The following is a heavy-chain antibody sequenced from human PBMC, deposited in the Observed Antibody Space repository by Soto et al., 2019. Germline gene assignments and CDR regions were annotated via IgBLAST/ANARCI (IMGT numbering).Heavy chain of an antibody. D-gene: IGHD3-10*01. J-gene: IGHJ6*02. CDR1: GYTFTNYG. Sequence: QVQLVQSGAEVKKPGASVKVSCKASGYTFTNYGISWVRQAPGQGLEWMGWISVYNGKINYAQKLQGRVTMTTETSTSTVYMELRSLRSDDTVVYYCARGARITMVRVISSHYYGMDVWGQGTTVTVSS. CDR3: ARGARITMVRVISSHYYGMDV. CDR2: ISVYNGKI. V-gene: IGHV1-18*01.